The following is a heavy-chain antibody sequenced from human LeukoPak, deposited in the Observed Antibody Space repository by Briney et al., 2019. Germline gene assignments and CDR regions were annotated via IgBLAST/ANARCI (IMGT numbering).Heavy chain of an antibody. Sequence: PGGSLRLSCAASGFTFTDYAMNWVRQAPGKGLEWLSAISGSGGSTYYADSVKGRFTISRDNSKNTLYLQMNSLRAEDTAVYYCAKDVGDIVVVPAAIFGWFDPWGQGTLVTVSS. CDR1: GFTFTDYA. J-gene: IGHJ5*02. CDR3: AKDVGDIVVVPAAIFGWFDP. V-gene: IGHV3-23*01. D-gene: IGHD2-2*02. CDR2: ISGSGGST.